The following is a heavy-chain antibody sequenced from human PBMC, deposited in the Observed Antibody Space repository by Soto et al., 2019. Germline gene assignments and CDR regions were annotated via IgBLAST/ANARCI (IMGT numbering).Heavy chain of an antibody. CDR3: ARDHPHSYGVYYFDY. CDR2: IDPSDSYT. D-gene: IGHD5-18*01. CDR1: GYSFTSYW. V-gene: IGHV5-10-1*01. Sequence: ESLKISCKGSGYSFTSYWISWVRQMPGKGLEWMGRIDPSDSYTNYSPSFQGHVTISADKSISTAYLQWSSLKVNSVTAADTAVYYCARDHPHSYGVYYFDYWGQGTPVTVSS. J-gene: IGHJ4*02.